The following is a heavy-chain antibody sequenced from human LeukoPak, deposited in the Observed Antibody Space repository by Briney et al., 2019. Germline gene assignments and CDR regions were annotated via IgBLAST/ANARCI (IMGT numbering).Heavy chain of an antibody. V-gene: IGHV1-69*04. CDR1: GYTFTSYD. CDR2: IIPILGIT. D-gene: IGHD6-13*01. Sequence: SVKVSCKASGYTFTSYDINWVRQATGQGLEWMGRIIPILGITNYAQKFQGRVTITADKSTSTACMELSSLRSEDTALYYCARDQQQLVGNWFDPWGQGTLVTVSS. CDR3: ARDQQQLVGNWFDP. J-gene: IGHJ5*02.